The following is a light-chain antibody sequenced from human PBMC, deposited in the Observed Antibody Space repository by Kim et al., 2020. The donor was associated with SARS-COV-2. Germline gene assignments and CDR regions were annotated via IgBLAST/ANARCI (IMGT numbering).Light chain of an antibody. J-gene: IGKJ2*01. V-gene: IGKV3-15*01. CDR2: GAS. CDR3: QQYNNSPYT. Sequence: SGSQGGRDTLCSRDSQGVRSNLAWYQHKPGQAPSLLICGASTRAAGSPAMFGGSGSGTEFTLTISSLQSEDFVLYFCQQYNNSPYTFGQGTK. CDR1: QGVRSN.